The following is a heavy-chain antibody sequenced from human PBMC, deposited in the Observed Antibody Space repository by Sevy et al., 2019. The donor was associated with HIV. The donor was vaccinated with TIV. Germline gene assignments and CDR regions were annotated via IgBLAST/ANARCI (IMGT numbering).Heavy chain of an antibody. Sequence: GGSLRLSCAASGFTFSSYWMSWVRQAPGKGLEWVATINQDGSETFYVDSVKGRFTISRHNPRKSLYLQLNSLRAEDTAVYYCARVPLYDDPWYCDHWGQGTLVTVSS. D-gene: IGHD2-15*01. J-gene: IGHJ4*01. CDR2: INQDGSET. CDR3: ARVPLYDDPWYCDH. CDR1: GFTFSSYW. V-gene: IGHV3-7*01.